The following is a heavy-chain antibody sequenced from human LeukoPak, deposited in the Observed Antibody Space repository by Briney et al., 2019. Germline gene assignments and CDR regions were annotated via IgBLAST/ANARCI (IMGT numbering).Heavy chain of an antibody. D-gene: IGHD5-24*01. V-gene: IGHV1-2*02. CDR1: GYTFTDYY. CDR2: ISPNSGGT. Sequence: GASVKVSCKASGYTFTDYYFHWVRQAPGQGLEWMGWISPNSGGTNYAQKFQGRVTMTRDTSISTTYMGLSSLTSDDTAVYYCARNRYGYNFGYWAQGTLVTVSS. J-gene: IGHJ4*02. CDR3: ARNRYGYNFGY.